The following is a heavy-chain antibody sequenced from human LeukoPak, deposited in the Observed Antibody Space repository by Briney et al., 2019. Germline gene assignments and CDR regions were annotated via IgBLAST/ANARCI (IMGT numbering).Heavy chain of an antibody. V-gene: IGHV3-23*01. CDR2: VTASGGNT. J-gene: IGHJ4*02. CDR3: AKGNGYSYGRYYFDY. CDR1: VFTFSSYA. D-gene: IGHD5-18*01. Sequence: GGALRLSCAASVFTFSSYAMGWVRQAPGKGLEWVSAVTASGGNTYYADSVKGRFTISRDNSKNTLYLQVDSLRAEDTAVYYCAKGNGYSYGRYYFDYWGQGTLVTVSS.